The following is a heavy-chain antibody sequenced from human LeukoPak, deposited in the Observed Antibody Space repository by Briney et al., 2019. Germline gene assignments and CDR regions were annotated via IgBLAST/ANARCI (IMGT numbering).Heavy chain of an antibody. Sequence: SETLSLTCAVYGGSFSGYYWSWIRQPPGKGLEWIGYIYHSGSTYYNPSLKSRVTISVDRSKNQFSLKLSSVTAADTAVYYCARGRGYSYGYGGYFDYWGQGTLVTVSS. CDR3: ARGRGYSYGYGGYFDY. D-gene: IGHD5-18*01. J-gene: IGHJ4*02. CDR2: IYHSGST. CDR1: GGSFSGYY. V-gene: IGHV4-34*01.